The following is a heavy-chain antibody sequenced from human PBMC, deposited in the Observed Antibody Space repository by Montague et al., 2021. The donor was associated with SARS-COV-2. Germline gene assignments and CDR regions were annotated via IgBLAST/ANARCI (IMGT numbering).Heavy chain of an antibody. V-gene: IGHV4-34*01. J-gene: IGHJ5*02. Sequence: SETLSLTCAVYGGSISGYYGAWIRQTPAKGWEWIGEINHSGSTNYNPSIKSRITIPVDTSKKQFSLKLNSMTAADTAVYYCARGADYDFWSGFLRYKWFDPWDRGTPVTVS. CDR3: ARGADYDFWSGFLRYKWFDP. CDR2: INHSGST. CDR1: GGSISGYY. D-gene: IGHD3-3*01.